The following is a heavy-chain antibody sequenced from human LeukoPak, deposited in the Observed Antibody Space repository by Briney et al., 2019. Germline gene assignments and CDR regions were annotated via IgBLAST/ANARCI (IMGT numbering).Heavy chain of an antibody. V-gene: IGHV4-31*03. D-gene: IGHD5-18*01. J-gene: IGHJ4*02. CDR2: IYYSGST. CDR1: GGSISSGGYY. CDR3: ARSRIQLWNSPFDY. Sequence: SETLSLTCTVSGGSISSGGYYWSWIRQHPGKGLEWIGYIYYSGSTYYNPSLKSRVTISVDTSKNQFSLKLSSVTAADTAVYYCARSRIQLWNSPFDYWGQGTLVTVSS.